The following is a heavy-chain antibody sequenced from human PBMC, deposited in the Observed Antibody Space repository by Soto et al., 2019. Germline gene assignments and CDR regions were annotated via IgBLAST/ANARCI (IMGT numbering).Heavy chain of an antibody. CDR3: ARYWGSNANFDY. CDR2: ISSSSNYI. CDR1: GFTFSTYS. V-gene: IGHV3-21*01. J-gene: IGHJ4*02. Sequence: GGSLRLSCAASGFTFSTYSMNWVRQAPGKGLEWVSSISSSSNYIYYADSLKGRFTISRDNAKNSLYLQMDSLRAEDTAVYYCARYWGSNANFDYWGQGTLVTVSS. D-gene: IGHD7-27*01.